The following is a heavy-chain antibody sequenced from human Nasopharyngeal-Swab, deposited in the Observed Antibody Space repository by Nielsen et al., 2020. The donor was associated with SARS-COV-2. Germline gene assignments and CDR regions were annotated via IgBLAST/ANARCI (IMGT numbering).Heavy chain of an antibody. CDR3: ARAGIAAAGDFDY. J-gene: IGHJ4*02. D-gene: IGHD6-13*01. V-gene: IGHV1-18*01. Sequence: GKGCEGMGSFSAFNGNTNSAQKLQGRVTMTTDTSTSTAYMELRSLRSVDTAVYYCARAGIAAAGDFDYGGQGTLVTVSS. CDR2: FSAFNGNT.